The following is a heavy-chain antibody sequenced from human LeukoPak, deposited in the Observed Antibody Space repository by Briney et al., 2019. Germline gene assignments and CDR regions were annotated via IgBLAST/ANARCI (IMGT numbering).Heavy chain of an antibody. V-gene: IGHV1-3*01. CDR2: INGGSDNA. CDR3: ARSLGSHNFDY. D-gene: IGHD3-10*01. CDR1: GYTFTSYA. Sequence: ASVKVSCKPSGYTFTSYAMHWVRQAPGQRLRWMGWINGGSDNAKYLQKFQGRVTISRDTSASTGYMELSSLRSEDTAVYYCARSLGSHNFDYWGQGTLVTVSS. J-gene: IGHJ4*02.